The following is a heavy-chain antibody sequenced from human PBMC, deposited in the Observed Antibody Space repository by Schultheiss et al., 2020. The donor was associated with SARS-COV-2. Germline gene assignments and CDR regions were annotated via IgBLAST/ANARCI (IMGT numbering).Heavy chain of an antibody. CDR1: GFSLSTSGVG. D-gene: IGHD4-11*01. J-gene: IGHJ6*02. V-gene: IGHV2-5*02. CDR2: IYWDDDK. Sequence: SGPTLVKPTQTLTLTCTFSGFSLSTSGVGVGWIRQPPGKALEWLALIYWDDDKRYSTSLKTRLTISKDTSKNQVVLTMTNMDPVDTATYYCARTPTVTTSLRYGMDVWGQGTTVTVSS. CDR3: ARTPTVTTSLRYGMDV.